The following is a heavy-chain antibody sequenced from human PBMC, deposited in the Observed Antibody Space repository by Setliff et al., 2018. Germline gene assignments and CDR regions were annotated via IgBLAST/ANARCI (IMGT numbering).Heavy chain of an antibody. CDR2: IYHSGST. D-gene: IGHD3-10*01. CDR3: ARLWRRIQQIDY. CDR1: GYSISSGYY. V-gene: IGHV4-38-2*01. J-gene: IGHJ4*02. Sequence: PSETLSLTCAVSGYSISSGYYWGWIRQPPGKGLEWIGSIYHSGSTYYNPSLKSRVTMSVDTSKNQFSLKLSSVTAADTAVYYCARLWRRIQQIDYWGQGTLVTVS.